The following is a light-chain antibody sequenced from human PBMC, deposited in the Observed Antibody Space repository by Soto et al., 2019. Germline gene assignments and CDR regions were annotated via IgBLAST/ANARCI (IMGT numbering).Light chain of an antibody. CDR3: QQRSNWPPWT. CDR2: AAS. J-gene: IGKJ1*01. CDR1: QGISSY. V-gene: IGKV1-8*01. Sequence: AIRMTQSPSSFSASTGDRVTITCRASQGISSYLAWYQQKPGKAPKLLIYAASTLQSGVPSRFSGSGSGTDFTLTISSLEPEDFAVYYCQQRSNWPPWTFGQGTKVEIK.